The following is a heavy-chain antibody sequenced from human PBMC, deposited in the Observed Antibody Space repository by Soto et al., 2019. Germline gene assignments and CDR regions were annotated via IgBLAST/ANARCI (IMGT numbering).Heavy chain of an antibody. CDR1: GFTFSSYA. Sequence: EVQLLESGGGLVQPGGSLSLSCAASGFTFSSYAMSWVRQAPGKGLEWVSAISGSGGSTYYADSVKGRFTISRDNSKNTLYLQMNSRRAEDTAVYYCAKGAGIVGATTLGNFDYWGQGTLVTVSS. CDR2: ISGSGGST. D-gene: IGHD1-26*01. CDR3: AKGAGIVGATTLGNFDY. V-gene: IGHV3-23*01. J-gene: IGHJ4*02.